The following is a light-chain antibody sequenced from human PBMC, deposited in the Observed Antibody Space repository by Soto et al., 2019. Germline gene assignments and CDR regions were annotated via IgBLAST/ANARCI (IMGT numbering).Light chain of an antibody. Sequence: DIVMTQSPDSLAVSLGERATINCKSSQNVLHSSNNKNYLAWYQQKAGQPPKLLIYWASTRESGVPDRFSGSASGTDFTLTISSLQAEDVAVYYCQQYYSTPLTFGPGTKVDIK. CDR3: QQYYSTPLT. CDR2: WAS. J-gene: IGKJ3*01. CDR1: QNVLHSSNNKNY. V-gene: IGKV4-1*01.